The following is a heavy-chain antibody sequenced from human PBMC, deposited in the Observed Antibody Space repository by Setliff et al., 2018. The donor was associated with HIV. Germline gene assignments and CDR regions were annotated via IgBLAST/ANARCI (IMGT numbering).Heavy chain of an antibody. CDR1: GDSIGFSGYF. CDR2: IYYSGST. Sequence: SETLSLTCTVSGDSIGFSGYFWSWIRQHPGKGLEWIGYIYYSGSTFYNPSLKSRAAISIDTSKNQFFLKLKSVTVADTAVYYCARPSFGIGGGANFDSWGRGTLVTVSS. CDR3: ARPSFGIGGGANFDS. D-gene: IGHD3-3*01. V-gene: IGHV4-31*03. J-gene: IGHJ4*02.